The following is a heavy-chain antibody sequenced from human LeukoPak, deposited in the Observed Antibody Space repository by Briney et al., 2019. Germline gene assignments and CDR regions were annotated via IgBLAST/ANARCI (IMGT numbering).Heavy chain of an antibody. CDR2: VYPGDSDT. CDR3: ARGSGSYHTAYMN. Sequence: GESLKISCKGSGYSFTSYWIGWVRQMPGKGLEWMGIVYPGDSDTRYSPSFQGQVTISADKSISTAYLQWSSLKASDTAMYYCARGSGSYHTAYMNWGQGSPVTVSS. J-gene: IGHJ4*02. CDR1: GYSFTSYW. V-gene: IGHV5-51*01. D-gene: IGHD1-26*01.